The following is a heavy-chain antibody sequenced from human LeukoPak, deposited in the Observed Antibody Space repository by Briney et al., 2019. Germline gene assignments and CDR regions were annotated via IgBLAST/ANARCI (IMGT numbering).Heavy chain of an antibody. CDR3: AKDRFGQPLIAAAGGGYFDY. D-gene: IGHD6-13*01. CDR1: GFTFSSYG. CDR2: IRYDGSNK. V-gene: IGHV3-30*02. Sequence: GGSLRLSCAASGFTFSSYGMHWVRQAPGKGLEWVAFIRYDGSNKYYADSVKGRFTISRDNSKNTLYLQMNSLRAEDTAVYYCAKDRFGQPLIAAAGGGYFDYWGQGTLVTVSS. J-gene: IGHJ4*02.